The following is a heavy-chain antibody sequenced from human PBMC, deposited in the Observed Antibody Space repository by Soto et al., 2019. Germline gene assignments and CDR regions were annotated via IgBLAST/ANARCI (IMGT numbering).Heavy chain of an antibody. V-gene: IGHV3-9*01. CDR3: AKGFAYYYMDV. Sequence: EVQLVESGGGLVQPGRSLRLSCAASGFTFDDYAMHWVRQVPGEGLEWLSGISWNSGSIGYADSVKGRFTISRDNAKNSLYLQMNSLRVEDTAFYYCAKGFAYYYMDVWGEGTTVTVSS. J-gene: IGHJ6*03. CDR2: ISWNSGSI. D-gene: IGHD2-21*01. CDR1: GFTFDDYA.